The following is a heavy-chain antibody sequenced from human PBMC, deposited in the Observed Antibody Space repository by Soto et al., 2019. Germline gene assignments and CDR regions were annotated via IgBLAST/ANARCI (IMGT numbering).Heavy chain of an antibody. D-gene: IGHD6-19*01. CDR1: GFTFSSYA. Sequence: RRLSCAASGFTFSSYAMSWVRQAPGKRLEWVSVISGSGGSTYYADSVKGRFTISRDNSKNTLYLQMNSLRAEGTAVYYCAKCSPRYSSGLKAYYFDYWGQGTLVTVSS. V-gene: IGHV3-23*01. J-gene: IGHJ4*02. CDR3: AKCSPRYSSGLKAYYFDY. CDR2: ISGSGGST.